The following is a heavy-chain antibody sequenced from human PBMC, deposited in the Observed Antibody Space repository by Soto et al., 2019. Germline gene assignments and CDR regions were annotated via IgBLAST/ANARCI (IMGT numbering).Heavy chain of an antibody. CDR2: IGTAGDT. V-gene: IGHV3-13*04. Sequence: EVQLVESGGGLVQPGGSLRLSCAASGFTFSSYDMHWVRQATGKGLEWVSAIGTAGDTYYPGSVKGRFTISRENAKNSLYLHMNSLRAGDTAVYYCARAIDYDILTGYPAPPDYWGQGTLVTVSS. J-gene: IGHJ4*02. D-gene: IGHD3-9*01. CDR1: GFTFSSYD. CDR3: ARAIDYDILTGYPAPPDY.